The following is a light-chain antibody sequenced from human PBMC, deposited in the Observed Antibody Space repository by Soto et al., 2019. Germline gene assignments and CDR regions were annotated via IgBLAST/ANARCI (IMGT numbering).Light chain of an antibody. CDR2: WAS. V-gene: IGKV4-1*01. CDR3: QQYYSTPPIT. Sequence: DIVMSQSPDSLAVSLGERATINCKSSQSVLYSSNNKNYLAWYLQKPGQPPKLLIYWASTRKSGVPDRFSGSGSGTDFTLTIISLQAEDVAVYYCQQYYSTPPITFGQGTRLEIK. J-gene: IGKJ5*01. CDR1: QSVLYSSNNKNY.